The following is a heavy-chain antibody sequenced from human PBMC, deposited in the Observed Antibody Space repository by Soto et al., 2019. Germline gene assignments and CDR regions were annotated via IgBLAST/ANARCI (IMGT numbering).Heavy chain of an antibody. CDR1: GFTSDDYA. Sequence: DVQLVESGGGLVQPGRSLRLSCVASGFTSDDYAMHWVRQVPGKGLEWVSGIYWNSNRIDYADSVKGRFIISRDNAKNSLSLQMNSLGAEDTALYYCIKETSPGGVDHWGQGTLVTVSS. V-gene: IGHV3-9*02. CDR2: IYWNSNRI. CDR3: IKETSPGGVDH. J-gene: IGHJ4*02. D-gene: IGHD3-16*01.